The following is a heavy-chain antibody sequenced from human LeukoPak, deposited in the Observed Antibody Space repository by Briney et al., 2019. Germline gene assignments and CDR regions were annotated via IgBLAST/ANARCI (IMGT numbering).Heavy chain of an antibody. J-gene: IGHJ4*02. CDR3: AREFGSSPPYYIDY. Sequence: GSLRLSCAASGFTFRKFWMTWVRQAPGKGLEWVANINQEGYEKYSVDSVKGRFTISRDNAKNSLYLQMDSLRAEDTAVYYCAREFGSSPPYYIDYWGQGTLVTVSS. D-gene: IGHD6-6*01. V-gene: IGHV3-7*01. CDR1: GFTFRKFW. CDR2: INQEGYEK.